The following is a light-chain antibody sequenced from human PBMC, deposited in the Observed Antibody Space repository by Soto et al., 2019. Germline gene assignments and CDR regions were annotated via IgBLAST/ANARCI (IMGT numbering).Light chain of an antibody. CDR1: QSIGGY. CDR2: AAS. CDR3: QQSYSNPFT. J-gene: IGKJ3*01. Sequence: DIQMTQSPSSLSASVGDRVTVTCRSSQSIGGYLNWYQQKPGKAPKLLMHAASTLQSGVPSRFIGSGSGTDYTLTISSLQPEDFATYCCQQSYSNPFTFGPGTQVEIK. V-gene: IGKV1-39*01.